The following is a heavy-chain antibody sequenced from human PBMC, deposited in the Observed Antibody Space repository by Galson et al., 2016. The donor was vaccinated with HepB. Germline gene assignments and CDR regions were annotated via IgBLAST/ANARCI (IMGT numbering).Heavy chain of an antibody. Sequence: SLRLSCAASGFTFSSYSMNWVRQAPGKGLEWVSSISSSSSYIYYADSVKGRFTISRDNAKNSLYLQMNSLRAADTAVYYCARQRGLGSSWLSDYWGQGTRVTVSS. CDR3: ARQRGLGSSWLSDY. CDR2: ISSSSSYI. D-gene: IGHD6-13*01. V-gene: IGHV3-21*01. J-gene: IGHJ4*02. CDR1: GFTFSSYS.